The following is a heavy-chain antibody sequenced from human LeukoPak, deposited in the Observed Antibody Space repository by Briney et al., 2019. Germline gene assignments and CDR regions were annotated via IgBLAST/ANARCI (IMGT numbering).Heavy chain of an antibody. D-gene: IGHD4-23*01. J-gene: IGHJ4*02. CDR2: MYYSGST. CDR3: ARRGGHGGSFDY. CDR1: GGSISGYY. Sequence: SETLSLTCTVSGGSISGYYWSWIRQPPGKGLEWIGYMYYSGSTNYDPSLRSRVTISVDTSKNQFSLTLSSVTAADTAVYYCARRGGHGGSFDYWGQGTLVTVSS. V-gene: IGHV4-59*08.